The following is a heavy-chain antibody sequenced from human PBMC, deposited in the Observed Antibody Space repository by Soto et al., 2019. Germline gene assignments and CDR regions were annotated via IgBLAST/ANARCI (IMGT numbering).Heavy chain of an antibody. D-gene: IGHD2-15*01. Sequence: VQLLESGGGLVQPGGSLRLSCAASGFTFSSYAMSWVRQAPGKGLEWVSSISSSSSYIYYTDSLKGRFTISRDNAKNSLYLQMNSLRAEDTAVYYCASNTPADYWGQGTLVTVSS. J-gene: IGHJ4*02. CDR1: GFTFSSYA. CDR3: ASNTPADY. V-gene: IGHV3-21*01. CDR2: ISSSSSYI.